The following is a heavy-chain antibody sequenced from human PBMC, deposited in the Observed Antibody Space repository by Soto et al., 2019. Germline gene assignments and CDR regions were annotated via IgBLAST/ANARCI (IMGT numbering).Heavy chain of an antibody. V-gene: IGHV3-33*01. J-gene: IGHJ6*02. CDR1: GFTFRSYG. Sequence: PGGSLRLSCAASGFTFRSYGMHWVRQAPGKGLEWVAVIWYDGSNKYYADSVKGRFTISRDNSKNTLYLQMNSLRAEDTAVYYCARENVVVPAAILRVRDYYYYYGMDVWGQGTTVTVSS. CDR3: ARENVVVPAAILRVRDYYYYYGMDV. CDR2: IWYDGSNK. D-gene: IGHD2-2*01.